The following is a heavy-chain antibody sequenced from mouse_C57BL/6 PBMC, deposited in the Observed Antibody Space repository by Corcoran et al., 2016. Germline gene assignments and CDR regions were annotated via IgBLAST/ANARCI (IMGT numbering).Heavy chain of an antibody. CDR1: GYSITSGYY. Sequence: DVQLQESGPGLVKPSQSLSLTCSVTGYSITSGYYWNWIPQFPGNKLEWMGYISYDGSNNYNPSLKNRISITRDTSKNQFFLKLNSVTTEDTATYYCAREFAYWGQGTLVTVSA. V-gene: IGHV3-6*01. J-gene: IGHJ3*01. CDR2: ISYDGSN. CDR3: AREFAY.